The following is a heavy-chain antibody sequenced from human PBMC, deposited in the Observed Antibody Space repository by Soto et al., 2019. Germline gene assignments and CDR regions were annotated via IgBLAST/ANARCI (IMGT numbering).Heavy chain of an antibody. CDR3: ASVPGSPGYHGLDV. CDR2: IKHDGSEK. V-gene: IGHV3-7*03. Sequence: GGSLRLSCAASGLTFNKYWMTWVRQAPGKGLEWVATIKHDGSEKSNLDSVEGRFTISRDNARNSLSLQMNSLRVEDTAVYFCASVPGSPGYHGLDVRGQGTTVTDSS. J-gene: IGHJ6*02. D-gene: IGHD6-19*01. CDR1: GLTFNKYW.